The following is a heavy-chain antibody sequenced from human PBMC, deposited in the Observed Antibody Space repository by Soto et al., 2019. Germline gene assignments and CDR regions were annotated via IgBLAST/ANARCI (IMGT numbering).Heavy chain of an antibody. CDR1: GFSFSDHY. Sequence: EVQLVESGGDLVQPGGSLTLSCAASGFSFSDHYMEWVRQAPGKGLEWVGRTRHKVENYNTEYAASVKGRFTISRDASKNSLYLQMNSLKTEDTAVYFCVNYIAGTPNWCQGTLVTVSS. CDR3: VNYIAGTPN. V-gene: IGHV3-72*01. D-gene: IGHD2-15*01. CDR2: TRHKVENYNT. J-gene: IGHJ4*02.